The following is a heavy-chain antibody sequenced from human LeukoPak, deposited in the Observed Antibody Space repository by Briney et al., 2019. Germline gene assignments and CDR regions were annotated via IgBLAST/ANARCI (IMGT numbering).Heavy chain of an antibody. CDR1: GFTFSTYG. J-gene: IGHJ5*02. Sequence: GGSLRLSCAASGFTFSTYGMHWVRQAPGKGLEWVAVIWYDGSNEYYADSVKGRFTISRDNSKNTLYLQMNSLRAEDTAVYYCARGQWLVNQLPSRNWFDPWGQETLVTVSS. D-gene: IGHD6-19*01. V-gene: IGHV3-33*01. CDR2: IWYDGSNE. CDR3: ARGQWLVNQLPSRNWFDP.